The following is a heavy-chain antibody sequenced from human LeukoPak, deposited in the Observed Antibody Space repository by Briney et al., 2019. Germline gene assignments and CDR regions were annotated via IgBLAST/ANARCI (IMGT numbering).Heavy chain of an antibody. CDR1: GFTFSSYW. Sequence: PGGSLRLSCAASGFTFSSYWMSWVRQAAGKGLEWVANIKQDRSEKYYVDSVKCRFTISRDNAKNSLYLQMNSLRAEDTAVYYCAREYCSSTSCSRYYYYYMDVWGKGTTVTVSS. CDR2: IKQDRSEK. V-gene: IGHV3-7*01. CDR3: AREYCSSTSCSRYYYYYMDV. D-gene: IGHD2-2*01. J-gene: IGHJ6*03.